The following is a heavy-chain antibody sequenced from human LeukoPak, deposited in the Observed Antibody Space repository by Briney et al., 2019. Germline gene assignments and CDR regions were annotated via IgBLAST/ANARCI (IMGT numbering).Heavy chain of an antibody. J-gene: IGHJ3*02. CDR2: IKEDGSET. D-gene: IGHD3-22*01. CDR1: GFNFSYSW. V-gene: IGHV3-7*01. CDR3: ARDRSYYDSNDAFDI. Sequence: GGSLRLSCAASGFNFSYSWMSWVRQAPGKGLEWVANIKEDGSETYYADSVMGRFTISRDNAENSLFLQMTSLRGEDTAVYYCARDRSYYDSNDAFDIWGQGTMVTVSS.